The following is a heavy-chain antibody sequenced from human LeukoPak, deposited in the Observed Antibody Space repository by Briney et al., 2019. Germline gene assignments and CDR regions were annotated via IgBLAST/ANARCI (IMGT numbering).Heavy chain of an antibody. CDR2: INHSGST. V-gene: IGHV4-34*01. Sequence: ASETLSLTCAVYGGSFSGYYWSWIRQPPGKGLEWIGEINHSGSTNYNPSLKSRVTISVDTSKNQFSLKLSSVTAADTAVYYCAIGRGLDTMVRGVIILGRYFDYWGQGTLVTVSS. J-gene: IGHJ4*02. CDR1: GGSFSGYY. CDR3: AIGRGLDTMVRGVIILGRYFDY. D-gene: IGHD3-10*01.